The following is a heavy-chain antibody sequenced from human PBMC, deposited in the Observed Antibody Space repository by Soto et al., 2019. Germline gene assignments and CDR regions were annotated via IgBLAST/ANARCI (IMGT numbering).Heavy chain of an antibody. D-gene: IGHD5-12*01. CDR2: IHYSGST. CDR3: ARYSGHDLFDY. CDR1: GGSISSGGYY. Sequence: QVQLQESGPGLVKPSQTVSLTCTVSGGSISSGGYYWSWIRQHPGKGLEWIGHIHYSGSTFYNPSLKERVTTTVDTSKNQFSLKLSSVTAADTAVYYCARYSGHDLFDYWGQGTLVTVST. V-gene: IGHV4-31*03. J-gene: IGHJ4*02.